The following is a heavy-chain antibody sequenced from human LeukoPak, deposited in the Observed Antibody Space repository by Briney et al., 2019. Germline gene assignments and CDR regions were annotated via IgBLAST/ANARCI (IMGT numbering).Heavy chain of an antibody. CDR2: ISGGGGST. CDR1: GFTFSSYA. Sequence: GGSLRLSCAASGFTFSSYAMSWVRQAPGKGLEWVSAISGGGGSTYYADSVKGRFTISRDNSKNTLYLQMNSLRAEDTAVYYCAKLLGELTYYFDYWGQGTLVTVSS. D-gene: IGHD3-16*02. CDR3: AKLLGELTYYFDY. J-gene: IGHJ4*02. V-gene: IGHV3-23*01.